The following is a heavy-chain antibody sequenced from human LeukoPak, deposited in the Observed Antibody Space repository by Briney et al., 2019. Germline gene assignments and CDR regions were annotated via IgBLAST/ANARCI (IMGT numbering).Heavy chain of an antibody. J-gene: IGHJ6*03. CDR3: ARSWDGSGSYYWYYYYYMDV. CDR1: GYTFTSYD. Sequence: ASVKVSCKASGYTFTSYDINWVRQATGQGLEWMGWMNPNSGNTGYAQKFQGRVTMTRNTSISTAYMELSSLRSEDTAVYYCARSWDGSGSYYWYYYYYMDVWGKGTTVTISS. CDR2: MNPNSGNT. D-gene: IGHD3-10*01. V-gene: IGHV1-8*01.